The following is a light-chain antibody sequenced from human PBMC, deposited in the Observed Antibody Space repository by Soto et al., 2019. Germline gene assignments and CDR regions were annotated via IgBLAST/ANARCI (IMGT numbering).Light chain of an antibody. J-gene: IGKJ1*01. CDR1: QSINRW. CDR3: QHPRWT. V-gene: IGKV1-5*01. Sequence: DIQLTQSPSTLCASKGDRVTITFRASQSINRWFAWYQQKPGKAPKLLIYDASSLESGVPSRFSGSGSRTDFTLTITSLQPDDFAAYYCQHPRWTFGQGTKVEIK. CDR2: DAS.